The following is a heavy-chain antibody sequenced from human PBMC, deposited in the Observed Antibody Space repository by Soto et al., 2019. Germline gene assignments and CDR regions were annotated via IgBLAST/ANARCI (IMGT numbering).Heavy chain of an antibody. J-gene: IGHJ4*02. Sequence: SETLSLTCAVSGGSFTSNNWWTWVRQPPGQGLEWIGEIYRTGTTYYNPSLKSRVTISVDTSKNQFSLKLASVTAADTAVYYCARDYGDYQFDYWGQGTLVTVSS. D-gene: IGHD4-17*01. CDR3: ARDYGDYQFDY. CDR2: IYRTGTT. V-gene: IGHV4-4*02. CDR1: GGSFTSNNW.